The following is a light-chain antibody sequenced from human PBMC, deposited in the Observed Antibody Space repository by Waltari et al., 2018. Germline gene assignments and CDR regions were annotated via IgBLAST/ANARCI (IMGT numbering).Light chain of an antibody. CDR3: SSYTSNGTLV. Sequence: QSALTQPASVSGSPGQSITISCIGTGSDVGAYNYVSWHQQLPGKAPKVMIYGVNNRASGVSNRFSVSKSGNTASLIISGLQADDEADYYCSSYTSNGTLVFGTGTKVTVV. CDR1: GSDVGAYNY. CDR2: GVN. V-gene: IGLV2-14*01. J-gene: IGLJ1*01.